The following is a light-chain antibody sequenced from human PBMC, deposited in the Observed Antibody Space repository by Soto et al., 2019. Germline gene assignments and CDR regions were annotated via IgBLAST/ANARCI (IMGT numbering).Light chain of an antibody. CDR2: GAS. CDR1: QIISSSY. CDR3: QQYGRSPPWT. V-gene: IGKV3-20*01. Sequence: EIVLTQSPGTLSVSLGDRATLSCRASQIISSSYLAWYQQKPGQAPRLLFYGASNRATGIPDRFSGSGSGTDFTLTISRLEPEDFALYYCQQYGRSPPWTFGQGTKVDIK. J-gene: IGKJ1*01.